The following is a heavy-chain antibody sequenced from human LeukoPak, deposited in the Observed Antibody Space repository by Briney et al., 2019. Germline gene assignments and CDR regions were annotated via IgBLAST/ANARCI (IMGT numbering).Heavy chain of an antibody. CDR2: IIPIFGTA. Sequence: SSVKVSCKASGGTFISYAISWVRQAPGQGLEWMGGIIPIFGTANYAQKFQGRVTITADESTSTAYMELSSLRSEDTAVYYCARGGGSGWYEDYWGQGTLVTVSS. CDR3: ARGGGSGWYEDY. D-gene: IGHD6-19*01. J-gene: IGHJ4*02. V-gene: IGHV1-69*01. CDR1: GGTFISYA.